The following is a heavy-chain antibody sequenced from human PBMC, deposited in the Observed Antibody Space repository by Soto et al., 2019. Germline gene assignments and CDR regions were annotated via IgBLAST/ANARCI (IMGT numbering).Heavy chain of an antibody. V-gene: IGHV3-30*18. J-gene: IGHJ4*02. CDR2: ISYDGSNK. D-gene: IGHD4-4*01. CDR3: AKERLHSNPKCYFDY. CDR1: GFTFSSYG. Sequence: QVQLVESGGGVVQPGRSLRLSCAASGFTFSSYGMHWVRQAPGKGLEWVAVISYDGSNKYYADSVKGRFTISRDNSKNTLYLQMNSLRAEDTAVYYCAKERLHSNPKCYFDYWGQGTLVTVSS.